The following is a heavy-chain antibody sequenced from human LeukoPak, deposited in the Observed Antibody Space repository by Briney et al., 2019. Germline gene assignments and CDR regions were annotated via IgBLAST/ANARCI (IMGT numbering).Heavy chain of an antibody. J-gene: IGHJ6*03. CDR2: IYRDGSTT. Sequence: PGGSLRLSCAASGFGFSRYWMHWVRQAPGTGLKWVSRIYRDGSTTDYADSVRGRFSISRDNAKNSLYLQMNSLRAEDTAVYYCARVRQQLVRLLGRDTTYYYYYYMDVWGKGTTVTVSS. CDR1: GFGFSRYW. V-gene: IGHV3-74*01. CDR3: ARVRQQLVRLLGRDTTYYYYYYMDV. D-gene: IGHD6-13*01.